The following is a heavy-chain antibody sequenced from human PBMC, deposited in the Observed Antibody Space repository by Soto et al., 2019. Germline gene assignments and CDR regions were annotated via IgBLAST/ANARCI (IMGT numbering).Heavy chain of an antibody. J-gene: IGHJ4*02. CDR3: ARSITFDWLFFDY. Sequence: SETLSLTCTVSGASINRNNWWSRVRQAPGKGLEWIGEIYHSGSTNYNPSLKSRVTISVDKSKNQFSLKLSSVTAADTAVYYCARSITFDWLFFDYWGQGTLVTVSS. CDR2: IYHSGST. D-gene: IGHD3-9*01. CDR1: GASINRNNW. V-gene: IGHV4-4*02.